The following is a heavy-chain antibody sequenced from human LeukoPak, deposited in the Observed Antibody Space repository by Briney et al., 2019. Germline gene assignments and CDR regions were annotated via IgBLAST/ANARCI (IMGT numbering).Heavy chain of an antibody. D-gene: IGHD6-19*01. J-gene: IGHJ4*02. Sequence: GGSLRLSCAASGFTFSSYSMSWVRQAPGKGLEWVSSICRSSENIYYADSVKGRFTISRDNAKNSLYLQMDSLRAEDTAVYYCARVSSPVAGTRDPPEYWGQGTLATVSS. CDR1: GFTFSSYS. CDR2: ICRSSENI. CDR3: ARVSSPVAGTRDPPEY. V-gene: IGHV3-21*01.